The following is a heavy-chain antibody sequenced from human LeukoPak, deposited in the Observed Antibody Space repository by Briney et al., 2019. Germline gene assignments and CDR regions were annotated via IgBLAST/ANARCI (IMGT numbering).Heavy chain of an antibody. V-gene: IGHV4-39*07. CDR2: IYYSGST. CDR1: GGSISSSSYY. J-gene: IGHJ5*02. CDR3: ARHDYGASISGLNH. Sequence: SETLSLTCTVSGGSISSSSYYWGWIRQPPGKGLEWIGSIYYSGSTNCNPSLKSRVTISLDKSKNHFSLRLNSVTAADTAVYYCARHDYGASISGLNHWGQGTLVTVSS. D-gene: IGHD3-16*01.